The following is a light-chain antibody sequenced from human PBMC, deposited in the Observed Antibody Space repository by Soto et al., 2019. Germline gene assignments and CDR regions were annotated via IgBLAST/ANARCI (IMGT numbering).Light chain of an antibody. CDR1: QSISSS. CDR2: DAS. Sequence: EIVVTQSPATLSLSPGERATLSCRASQSISSSLAWYQQKPGQAPRLLIYDASSRATGFPARFSGSGSGTDFTLTIGSLEPEDFAVYYCQQRSEWPRTFGQGTKVDIK. J-gene: IGKJ1*01. V-gene: IGKV3-11*01. CDR3: QQRSEWPRT.